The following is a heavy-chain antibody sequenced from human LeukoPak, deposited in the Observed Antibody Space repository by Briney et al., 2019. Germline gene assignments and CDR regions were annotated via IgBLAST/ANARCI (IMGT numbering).Heavy chain of an antibody. V-gene: IGHV1-2*02. D-gene: IGHD5-18*01. CDR3: ARALPHRRLMDTTVEQHWFDP. J-gene: IGHJ5*02. CDR1: GYTFTGYY. CDR2: INPNSGGT. Sequence: GASVKVSCKASGYTFTGYYMHWVRQAPGQGLEWMGWINPNSGGTNYAQKFQGRVTMTRDMSTSTVYMELRSLRSEDTAMYYCARALPHRRLMDTTVEQHWFDPWGQGTLVTVSS.